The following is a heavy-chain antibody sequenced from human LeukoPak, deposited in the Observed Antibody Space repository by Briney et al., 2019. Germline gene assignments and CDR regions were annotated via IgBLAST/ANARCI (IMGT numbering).Heavy chain of an antibody. CDR2: ISYDGSKK. CDR3: AKLVGIAAAGDDY. V-gene: IGHV3-30*18. CDR1: GFTFSSYG. Sequence: GGSLRLSCAASGFTFSSYGMHWVRQAPGKGLEWVAVISYDGSKKYYADSVKGRFTISRDNSKNTLYLQMNSLRAEDTAVYYCAKLVGIAAAGDDYWGQGTLVTVSS. J-gene: IGHJ4*02. D-gene: IGHD6-13*01.